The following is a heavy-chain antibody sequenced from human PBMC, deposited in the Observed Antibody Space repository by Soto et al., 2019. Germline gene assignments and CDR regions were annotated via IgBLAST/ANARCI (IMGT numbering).Heavy chain of an antibody. D-gene: IGHD3-10*01. CDR3: VRAGHVFDVHYYGMDL. V-gene: IGHV3-21*01. J-gene: IGHJ6*02. Sequence: GGSLRLSCEASGFTFNDYSMDWVRQAPEKGLEWVSSISSSGTYIYYADSVKGRFAIPRDNANNVMYLQMDTLRAEDTAVYYCVRAGHVFDVHYYGMDLWGQGTTVTVSS. CDR2: ISSSGTYI. CDR1: GFTFNDYS.